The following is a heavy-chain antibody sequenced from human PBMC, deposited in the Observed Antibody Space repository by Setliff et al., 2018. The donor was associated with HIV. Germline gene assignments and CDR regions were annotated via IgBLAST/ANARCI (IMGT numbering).Heavy chain of an antibody. CDR2: IYHSGST. J-gene: IGHJ4*02. CDR3: ARFEIGFYAHFDY. CDR1: SGSISSSNW. D-gene: IGHD2-2*01. Sequence: SETLSLTCAVSSGSISSSNWWSWVRQPPGKGLEWIGEIYHSGSTNYNPSLKSRVTMSVDTSNNQFSLKLSSVTAADTAIYYCARFEIGFYAHFDYWGQGTLVTVSS. V-gene: IGHV4-4*02.